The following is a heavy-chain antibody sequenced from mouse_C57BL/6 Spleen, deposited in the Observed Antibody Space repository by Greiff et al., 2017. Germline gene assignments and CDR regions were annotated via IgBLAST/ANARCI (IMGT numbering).Heavy chain of an antibody. Sequence: EVQLLQPEAGLVQPGTSMKLSCTASGFTFTDYCMAWVRQVPGQGLEWVANINPAGSSTNYLDSFKSRFTISRDNAKNILYLQMSSLKSEDTAAYYCARVYYDSGGFDYWGQGTSVTVSS. CDR2: INPAGSST. J-gene: IGHJ4*01. V-gene: IGHV5-16*01. CDR1: GFTFTDYC. D-gene: IGHD1-1*01. CDR3: ARVYYDSGGFDY.